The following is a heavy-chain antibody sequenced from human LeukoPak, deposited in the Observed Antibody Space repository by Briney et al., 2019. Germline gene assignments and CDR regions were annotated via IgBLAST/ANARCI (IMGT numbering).Heavy chain of an antibody. D-gene: IGHD1-26*01. J-gene: IGHJ2*01. CDR1: GFTFSFYA. V-gene: IGHV3-23*01. Sequence: GGSLRLSCAASGFTFSFYAMSWVRQAPGKGLEWVAGITSSGNTTYYADPVEGRFTISRDNSRNILYLQMNSLRAEDTAIYYCAKDFGGSDYDWYLDLWGRGTVVTVSS. CDR3: AKDFGGSDYDWYLDL. CDR2: ITSSGNTT.